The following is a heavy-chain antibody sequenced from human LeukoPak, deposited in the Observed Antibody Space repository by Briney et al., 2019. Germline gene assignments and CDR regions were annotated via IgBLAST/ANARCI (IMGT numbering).Heavy chain of an antibody. CDR3: ASIVVVIGTRSFDY. D-gene: IGHD2-15*01. Sequence: PGGSLRLSCAASGFTFSSYWMSWVRQAPGKGLEWVANINQDGGEKYYVDSVKGRFTISRDNAKNSLYLQTNSLRAEDTAVYYCASIVVVIGTRSFDYWGQGSLVSVSS. CDR2: INQDGGEK. V-gene: IGHV3-7*01. CDR1: GFTFSSYW. J-gene: IGHJ4*02.